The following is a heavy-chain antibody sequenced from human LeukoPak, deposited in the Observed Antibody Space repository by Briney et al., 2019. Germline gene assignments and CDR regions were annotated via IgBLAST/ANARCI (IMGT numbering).Heavy chain of an antibody. CDR1: GGSISSYY. V-gene: IGHV4-59*12. CDR3: ARDRAVAGLDY. CDR2: IHYSGTT. J-gene: IGHJ4*02. D-gene: IGHD6-19*01. Sequence: SETLSLTCTVSGGSISSYYWSWIRQSPGKGLEWIAYIHYSGTTKYNPSLKSRVTMSVDTSKNQFSLKLSSVTAADTAVYYCARDRAVAGLDYWGQGTLVTVSS.